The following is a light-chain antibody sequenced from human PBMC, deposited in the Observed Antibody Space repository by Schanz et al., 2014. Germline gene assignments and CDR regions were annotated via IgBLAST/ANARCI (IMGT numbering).Light chain of an antibody. J-gene: IGLJ3*02. CDR3: CSYAGSYWV. Sequence: QSALTQPRSVSGSPGQSVTISCTGTSDLGGYKYVSWYQHHPGKAPKVMIYDVTKRPSGVPDRFSGSKSGNTASLTISGLQAEDEADYYCCSYAGSYWVFGGGTKLTVL. V-gene: IGLV2-11*01. CDR1: SDLGGYKY. CDR2: DVT.